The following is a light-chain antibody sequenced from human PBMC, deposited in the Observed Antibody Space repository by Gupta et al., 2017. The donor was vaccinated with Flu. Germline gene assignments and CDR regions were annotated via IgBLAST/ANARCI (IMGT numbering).Light chain of an antibody. Sequence: QSALTQPRSVSGSPGPSVAISCTGTSSDVGAYNYVSWYQQEPGKAPRLMIYDVIKRPSGVPDRFSGSKSSNTASLTISGLQAEDEADYYCCSEAGTYTFYVFGAGTKVTVL. CDR3: CSEAGTYTFYV. J-gene: IGLJ1*01. CDR2: DVI. CDR1: SSDVGAYNY. V-gene: IGLV2-11*01.